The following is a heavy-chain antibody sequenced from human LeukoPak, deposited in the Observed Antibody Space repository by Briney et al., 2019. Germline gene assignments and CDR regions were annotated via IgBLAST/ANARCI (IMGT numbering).Heavy chain of an antibody. CDR2: ISTYNGNT. Sequence: ASVKVSCKASGYTFTSYGISWVRQAPGRGLEWMGWISTYNGNTNYAQKLQGRVTMTTDTPTSTAYMELKSLRSGDTAVYYCARDLGGRGNFFDYWGQGTLVTVSS. CDR3: ARDLGGRGNFFDY. J-gene: IGHJ4*02. D-gene: IGHD1-26*01. CDR1: GYTFTSYG. V-gene: IGHV1-18*01.